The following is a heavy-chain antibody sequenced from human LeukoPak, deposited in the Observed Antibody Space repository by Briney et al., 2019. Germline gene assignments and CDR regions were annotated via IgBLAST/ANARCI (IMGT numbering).Heavy chain of an antibody. CDR1: GYTFTSYY. CDR2: INPSGGST. D-gene: IGHD6-6*01. CDR3: ARAKRAAPYYYYYMDV. J-gene: IGHJ6*03. Sequence: ASVKVSCKASGYTFTSYYMHWVRQAPGQGLEWMGIINPSGGSTSYAQKFQGRVTMTRDTSTSTAYMELSSLRSEDTAVYYCARAKRAAPYYYYYMDVWGKGTTVTVSS. V-gene: IGHV1-46*01.